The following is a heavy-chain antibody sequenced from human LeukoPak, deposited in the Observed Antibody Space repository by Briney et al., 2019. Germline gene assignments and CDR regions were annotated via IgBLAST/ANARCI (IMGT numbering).Heavy chain of an antibody. CDR2: ISSSGSTM. Sequence: GGSLRLSCAASRFTFSDFSMNWVRQAPGKGLEWVSSISSSGSTMYYADSVKGRFTISRDNAKNSLYLQMSGLRVEDTAVYYCARRGYSSILRDYCGQGTLVTVSS. CDR1: RFTFSDFS. CDR3: ARRGYSSILRDY. D-gene: IGHD6-13*01. J-gene: IGHJ4*02. V-gene: IGHV3-48*01.